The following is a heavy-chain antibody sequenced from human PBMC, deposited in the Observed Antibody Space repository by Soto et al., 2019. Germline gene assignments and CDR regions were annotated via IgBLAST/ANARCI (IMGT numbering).Heavy chain of an antibody. CDR1: GYTFTTYV. Sequence: GASVKVSCKTSGYTFTTYVISWVRQAPGQGLEWMGWISTYNGITNYAQKFQGRVTMTTDTSTSTAYMELRSLRSDDAAVYYCATLGYDSSFSYYAHYFXFWGQGTQVSVSS. V-gene: IGHV1-18*01. CDR2: ISTYNGIT. CDR3: ATLGYDSSFSYYAHYFXF. D-gene: IGHD3-22*01. J-gene: IGHJ1*01.